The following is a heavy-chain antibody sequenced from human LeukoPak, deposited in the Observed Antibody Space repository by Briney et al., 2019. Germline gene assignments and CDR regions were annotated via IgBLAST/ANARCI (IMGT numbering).Heavy chain of an antibody. V-gene: IGHV3-30*18. D-gene: IGHD6-13*01. Sequence: GGSLRLSCAASGFTFNTYGMHWVRQAPGKGLEWVAVIASDGRDKKYADSVKGRFTITRDNSKNTLYLQMNSPRAEDTAVYYCAKDGARGAAKYYFDYWGQGTLVTVSS. CDR1: GFTFNTYG. CDR2: IASDGRDK. J-gene: IGHJ4*02. CDR3: AKDGARGAAKYYFDY.